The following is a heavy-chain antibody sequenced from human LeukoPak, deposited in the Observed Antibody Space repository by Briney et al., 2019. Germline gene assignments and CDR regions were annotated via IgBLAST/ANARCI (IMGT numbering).Heavy chain of an antibody. Sequence: PSETLSLTCTVSGGSITSGYYWSWIRQHPGKGLEWIGYIYYSGISYYDPSPKSRVTISVDTSKNQFSLNLRSVTAADTAVYYCARVVGDENYFDYWGQGTLVTVSS. V-gene: IGHV4-31*03. CDR2: IYYSGIS. J-gene: IGHJ4*02. CDR3: ARVVGDENYFDY. D-gene: IGHD3-16*01. CDR1: GGSITSGYY.